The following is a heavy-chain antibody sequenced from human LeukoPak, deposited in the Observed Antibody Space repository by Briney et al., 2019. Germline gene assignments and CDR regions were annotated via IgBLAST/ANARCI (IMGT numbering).Heavy chain of an antibody. D-gene: IGHD5-12*01. V-gene: IGHV3-23*01. CDR2: INGDGSDT. Sequence: GGSLRLSCAASGFTFSSSAMTWVRHTPGKGLEWVSAINGDGSDTIYTDSVKDRFTVSRDNSKNTLYLQMQSLRAEDTAVYCCAKGGGYAPLDYWGQGTLVSVSS. CDR3: AKGGGYAPLDY. J-gene: IGHJ4*02. CDR1: GFTFSSSA.